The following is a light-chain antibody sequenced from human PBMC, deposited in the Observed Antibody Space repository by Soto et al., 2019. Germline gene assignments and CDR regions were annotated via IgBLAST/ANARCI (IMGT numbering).Light chain of an antibody. J-gene: IGKJ5*01. CDR2: GAS. CDR3: QQYRMSPNT. CDR1: QSISSY. Sequence: EVVLTQSPDTLSLPPGERSTLSCRASQSISSYLAWYQQKPGQAPRLLTYGASTRATGIPARFSGSGSGTDFSLTIRGLKPEDFAVYYCQQYRMSPNTFGQGTRLEIK. V-gene: IGKV3-20*01.